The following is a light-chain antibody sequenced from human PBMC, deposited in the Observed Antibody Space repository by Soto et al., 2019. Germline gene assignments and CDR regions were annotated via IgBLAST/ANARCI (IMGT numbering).Light chain of an antibody. CDR1: QSVSSDY. CDR3: QHYDNTPPSVT. J-gene: IGKJ3*01. V-gene: IGKV3-20*01. CDR2: GAS. Sequence: EIVLTQSPDTLSLSPGERAPLSCRASQSVSSDYLVWYQQKPGQAPRLLIYGASRRATGIPDRFSGGGSGTDFILTISRLEPEDLAVYYCQHYDNTPPSVTFGPGTKVDIK.